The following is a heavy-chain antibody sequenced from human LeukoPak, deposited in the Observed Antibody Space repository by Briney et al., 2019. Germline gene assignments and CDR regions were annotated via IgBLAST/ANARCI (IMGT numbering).Heavy chain of an antibody. J-gene: IGHJ5*02. V-gene: IGHV3-30*02. CDR2: IRYDGSNK. Sequence: GGSLRLSCAASGFTFSSYGMHWVRQAPDKGLEWVAFIRYDGSNKHYADSVKGRFTISRDNSKNTLYLQMNSLRADDTAVYYCAKGYWSGYSFDNWFDPWGQGTLVTVSS. D-gene: IGHD3-3*01. CDR3: AKGYWSGYSFDNWFDP. CDR1: GFTFSSYG.